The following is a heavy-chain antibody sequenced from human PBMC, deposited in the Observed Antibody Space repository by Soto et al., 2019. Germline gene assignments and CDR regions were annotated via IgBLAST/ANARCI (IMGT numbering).Heavy chain of an antibody. CDR3: ARDLWGYCGTDCYPLDV. J-gene: IGHJ6*02. Sequence: AETLSLTCAVSGFSVSSYYWSWVRQAPGKGLEWIGYMYNTGSTVYNPSFKSRVTISVDTSKNQFSLKLNSVTAADTAVYYCARDLWGYCGTDCYPLDVWGQGTTVTVS. D-gene: IGHD2-21*02. CDR1: GFSVSSYY. V-gene: IGHV4-59*02. CDR2: MYNTGST.